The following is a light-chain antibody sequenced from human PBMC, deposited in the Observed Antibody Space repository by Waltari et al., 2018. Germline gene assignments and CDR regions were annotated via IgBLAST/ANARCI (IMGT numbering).Light chain of an antibody. V-gene: IGKV1-39*01. CDR2: VAS. CDR3: QQSYSTPWT. Sequence: DIQMTQSPSSLPASVGDRVTITCRSSQSISNYLNWYQHKPGEAPKLLVYVASNLQRGVPSRFSGSGSGTDFTLTISSLQPEDFATYYCQQSYSTPWTFGQGTKVEIK. J-gene: IGKJ1*01. CDR1: QSISNY.